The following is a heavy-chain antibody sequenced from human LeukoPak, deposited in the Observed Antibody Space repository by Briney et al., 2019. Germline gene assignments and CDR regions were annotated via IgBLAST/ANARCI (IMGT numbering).Heavy chain of an antibody. Sequence: PGGSLRLSCAVSGFTFSGYWMSWVRQAPGRGLEWVATIKQDESEKTYVDSVEGRFTSSRDNAKSSLFLQMDSLRAEDTAVYYCARFGMDAAIDYWGQGTLVTVSS. D-gene: IGHD2-15*01. CDR1: GFTFSGYW. V-gene: IGHV3-7*01. J-gene: IGHJ4*02. CDR3: ARFGMDAAIDY. CDR2: IKQDESEK.